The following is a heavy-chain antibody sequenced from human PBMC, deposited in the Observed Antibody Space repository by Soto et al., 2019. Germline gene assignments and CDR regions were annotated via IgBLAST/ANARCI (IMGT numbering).Heavy chain of an antibody. V-gene: IGHV3-30*18. CDR3: AKGKVAGTVYYGMDV. D-gene: IGHD6-19*01. Sequence: QVQLVESGGGVVQPGRSLRLSCAASGFTFSSYGMHWVRQAPGKGLEWVAVISYDGSNKYYADSVKGRFTISRDNSKNTLYLQMNSLRAEDTAVYYCAKGKVAGTVYYGMDVWGQGTTVTVSS. CDR2: ISYDGSNK. J-gene: IGHJ6*02. CDR1: GFTFSSYG.